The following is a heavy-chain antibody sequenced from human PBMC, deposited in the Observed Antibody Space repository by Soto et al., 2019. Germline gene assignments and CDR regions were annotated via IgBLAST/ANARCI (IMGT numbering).Heavy chain of an antibody. Sequence: QVQLQESGPGLVKPSETLFLTCTVSVGSISSYYWNWIRQPPGRGLEWIGDISYSGSTSYNPSLKSRVTISVDTSKNQFSLNLSSVTAADTAVYYCATDGGLSCGGDCRVDGCDIWGQGTMVTVSS. V-gene: IGHV4-59*01. J-gene: IGHJ3*02. CDR1: VGSISSYY. D-gene: IGHD2-21*02. CDR2: ISYSGST. CDR3: ATDGGLSCGGDCRVDGCDI.